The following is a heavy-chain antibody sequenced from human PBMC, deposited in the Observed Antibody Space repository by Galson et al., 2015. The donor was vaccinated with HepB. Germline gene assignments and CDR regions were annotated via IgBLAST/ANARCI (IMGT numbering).Heavy chain of an antibody. V-gene: IGHV3-23*01. CDR3: AKSSGQWLVYFDY. D-gene: IGHD6-19*01. CDR2: ISGSGGST. Sequence: SLRLSCAASGFTFSSYAMSWVRQAPGKGLEWVSAISGSGGSTYYADSVKGRFTISRDNSKNTLYLQMNSLRAEDTAVYYCAKSSGQWLVYFDYWGQGTLVTVSS. CDR1: GFTFSSYA. J-gene: IGHJ4*02.